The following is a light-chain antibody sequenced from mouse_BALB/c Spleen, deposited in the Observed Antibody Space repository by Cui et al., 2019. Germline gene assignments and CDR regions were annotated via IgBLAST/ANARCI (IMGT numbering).Light chain of an antibody. CDR2: RTS. CDR1: SSVRSSY. J-gene: IGKJ5*01. CDR3: QQGSGYPFT. Sequence: ENVLTQSPAIMAASLGQKVTMTCSASSSVRSSYLHWYQQKSGASPKPLIHRTSNLASGVPARFSGSGSGTSYSLTISSVEAEDDATYYCQQGSGYPFTFGAGTKLELK. V-gene: IGKV4-58*01.